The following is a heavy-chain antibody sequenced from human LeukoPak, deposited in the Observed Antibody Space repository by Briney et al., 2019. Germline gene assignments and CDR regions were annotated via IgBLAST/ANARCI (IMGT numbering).Heavy chain of an antibody. CDR1: GVSISDYY. Sequence: KASETLSLTCTVSGVSISDYYWSWIRQPPGKGLEWIGEIYHSGSTNYNPSLKSRVTISVDKSKNQFSLKLSSVTAADTAVYYCASATFWGQGTLVTVSS. D-gene: IGHD2-15*01. CDR3: ASATF. CDR2: IYHSGST. J-gene: IGHJ4*02. V-gene: IGHV4-34*01.